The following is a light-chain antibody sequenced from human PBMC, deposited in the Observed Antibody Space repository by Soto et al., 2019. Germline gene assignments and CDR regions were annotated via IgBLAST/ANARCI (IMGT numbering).Light chain of an antibody. Sequence: EIVLTQSPDTLSLSPGESATLSCRASQSVNSNYLAWYQQKPGQAPRLLIYGASSRATGIPDRFSGSGSGTDFTLTISRLEPEDFALFYCQQYDNSITFGQGTRLEIE. J-gene: IGKJ5*01. CDR1: QSVNSNY. V-gene: IGKV3-20*01. CDR3: QQYDNSIT. CDR2: GAS.